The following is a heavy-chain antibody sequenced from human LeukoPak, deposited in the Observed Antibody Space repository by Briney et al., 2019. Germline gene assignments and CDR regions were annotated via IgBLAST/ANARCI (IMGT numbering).Heavy chain of an antibody. J-gene: IGHJ4*02. CDR3: ARDPGSDYGDYIFDY. V-gene: IGHV1-69*04. CDR2: IIPILGIA. CDR1: GGTFSSYA. D-gene: IGHD4-17*01. Sequence: ASVKVSCKASGGTFSSYAISWVRQAPGQGLEWMGRIIPILGIANYAQKFQGRVTITADKSTSTAYMELSSLRSEDTAVYYCARDPGSDYGDYIFDYWGQGTLVTVSS.